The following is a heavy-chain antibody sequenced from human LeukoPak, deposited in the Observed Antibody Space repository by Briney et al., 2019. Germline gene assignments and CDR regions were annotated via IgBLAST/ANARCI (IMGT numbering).Heavy chain of an antibody. J-gene: IGHJ4*02. Sequence: SETLSLTCTVSGGSISSGGYYWSWIRQHPGKGLEWIGYIYYSGSTYYNPSLKSRVTISVDTSKNQFSLKLSSVTAADTAVYCCARGPKRIYYGPGIFWDRGRGTLVPVPS. CDR2: IYYSGST. CDR1: GGSISSGGYY. V-gene: IGHV4-31*03. D-gene: IGHD3-10*01. CDR3: ARGPKRIYYGPGIFWD.